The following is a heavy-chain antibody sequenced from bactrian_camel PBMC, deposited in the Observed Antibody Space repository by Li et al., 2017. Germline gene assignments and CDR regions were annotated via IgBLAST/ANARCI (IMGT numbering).Heavy chain of an antibody. CDR3: AAHDRGCPYGSGWSDRVRYNY. V-gene: IGHV3S1*01. D-gene: IGHD6*01. J-gene: IGHJ4*01. Sequence: HVQLVESGGGSVQAGGSLRLSCAASLYTYRSYCMGWFRQAPGKEREGVAAVSAAGGGGYYADSVKGRFTISWGNARETLYLEMNSLKVEDTAMYYCAAHDRGCPYGSGWSDRVRYNYWGQGTQVTVS. CDR2: VSAAGGGG. CDR1: LYTYRSYC.